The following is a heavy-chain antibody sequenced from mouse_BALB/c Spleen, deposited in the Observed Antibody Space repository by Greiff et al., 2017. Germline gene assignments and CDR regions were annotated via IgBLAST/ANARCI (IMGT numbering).Heavy chain of an antibody. J-gene: IGHJ3*01. V-gene: IGHV1-55*01. D-gene: IGHD4-1*01. CDR1: GYNFTSYW. CDR2: IYPGSGST. CDR3: ASSLTGTLFFAY. Sequence: QVQLQQPGAELVKPGTSVKLSCKASGYNFTSYWINWVKLRPGQGLEWIGDIYPGSGSTNYNEKFKSKATLTVDTSSSTAYMQLSSLASEDSALYYCASSLTGTLFFAYWGQGTLVTVSA.